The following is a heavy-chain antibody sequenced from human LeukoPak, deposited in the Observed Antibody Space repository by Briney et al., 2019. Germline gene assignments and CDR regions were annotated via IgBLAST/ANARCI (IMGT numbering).Heavy chain of an antibody. V-gene: IGHV3-23*01. CDR3: AKPPAPEGAFDI. J-gene: IGHJ3*02. CDR2: IGGSGGST. Sequence: PGGSLRLSCAASGFTFSSYGMSWVRQAPGKGLEWVSAIGGSGGSTYYADSVKGRFTISRDNSKNTLYLQMNSLRAEDTAVYYCAKPPAPEGAFDIWGQGTMVTVSS. CDR1: GFTFSSYG.